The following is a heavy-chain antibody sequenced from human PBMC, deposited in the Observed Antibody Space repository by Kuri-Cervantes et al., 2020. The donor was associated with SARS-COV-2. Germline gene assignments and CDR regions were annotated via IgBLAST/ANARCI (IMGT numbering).Heavy chain of an antibody. CDR2: ISGSGGST. Sequence: GSLRLSCAASGFTFSSYAMSWVRQAPGKGLEWVSAISGSGGSTYYADSEKGRFTISRDNSKNTLYLQMNSLRAEDTAVYYCARDGAFTIFGVVIIGDYWGQGTLVTVSS. CDR3: ARDGAFTIFGVVIIGDY. D-gene: IGHD3-3*01. J-gene: IGHJ4*02. V-gene: IGHV3-23*01. CDR1: GFTFSSYA.